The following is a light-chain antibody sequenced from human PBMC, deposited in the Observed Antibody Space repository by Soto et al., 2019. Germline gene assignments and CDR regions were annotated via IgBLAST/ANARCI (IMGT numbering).Light chain of an antibody. CDR3: QQYNNWPLYT. J-gene: IGKJ2*01. V-gene: IGKV3D-15*01. CDR1: QSVSSN. Sequence: EVVMTQSPATLSVSPGERATLSCRASQSVSSNLAWYQQKPGQAPRLLIYGASTRATGIPARFSGSGSGTPFTLTISSLQSEDFAVYYCQQYNNWPLYTFGQGTKLEIK. CDR2: GAS.